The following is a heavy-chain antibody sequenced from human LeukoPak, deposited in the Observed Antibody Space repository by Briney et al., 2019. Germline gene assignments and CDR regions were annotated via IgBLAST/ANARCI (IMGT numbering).Heavy chain of an antibody. CDR3: AREAGYSYNFYFVY. J-gene: IGHJ4*02. D-gene: IGHD5-18*01. V-gene: IGHV3-20*04. Sequence: RAGGSLRLSCAASGFTFDDYGMSWVRHAPGKGLEWVSGINWNGDSTGYADSVKGRFTISRDNARNSLYLQMNSLRAEDTALYYCAREAGYSYNFYFVYWGQGTLVTVPS. CDR2: INWNGDST. CDR1: GFTFDDYG.